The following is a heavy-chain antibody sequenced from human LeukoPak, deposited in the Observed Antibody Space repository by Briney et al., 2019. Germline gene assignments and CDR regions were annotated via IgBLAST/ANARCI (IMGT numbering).Heavy chain of an antibody. Sequence: SETLSLTCTVSGDSINTTSYHWGWIRQPPGQGLEWIGSIYHNVQTYYNPSLKSRVTISADASNNQFSLRLSSVTAADTALYYCARVYWGCSIDYWGQGALVTVSS. V-gene: IGHV4-39*01. J-gene: IGHJ4*02. CDR2: IYHNVQT. CDR3: ARVYWGCSIDY. CDR1: GDSINTTSYH. D-gene: IGHD3-16*01.